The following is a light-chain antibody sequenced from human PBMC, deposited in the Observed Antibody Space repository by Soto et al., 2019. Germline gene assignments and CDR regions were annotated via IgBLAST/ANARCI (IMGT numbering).Light chain of an antibody. CDR1: SSDVGGYNY. Sequence: QSALTQPASVSGSPGQSITISCTGTSSDVGGYNYVSWYQQHPGKAPKLMIYDVSNRPSGVSNRFSGSKSGNTASLTISGLQAEDEADYYCSSYTSSSTYVLFGVGTKLTVL. CDR3: SSYTSSSTYVL. V-gene: IGLV2-14*01. CDR2: DVS. J-gene: IGLJ2*01.